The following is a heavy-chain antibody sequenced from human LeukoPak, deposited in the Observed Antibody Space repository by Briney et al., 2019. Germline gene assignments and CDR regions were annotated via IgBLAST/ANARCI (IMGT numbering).Heavy chain of an antibody. V-gene: IGHV3-53*04. CDR2: IYSGGST. Sequence: GGSLRLSCAASGFTVSSNYMSWVRQAPGKGLEWVSVIYSGGSTYYADSVKGRFTISRHNSKNTLYLQMSSLRAEDTAVYYCARGGTAMVTSFDYWGQGTLVTVSS. J-gene: IGHJ4*02. CDR1: GFTVSSNY. D-gene: IGHD5-18*01. CDR3: ARGGTAMVTSFDY.